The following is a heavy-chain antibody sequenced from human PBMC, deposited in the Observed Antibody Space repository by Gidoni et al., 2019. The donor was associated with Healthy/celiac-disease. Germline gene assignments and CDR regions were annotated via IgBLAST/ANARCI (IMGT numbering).Heavy chain of an antibody. CDR1: GGSISSYY. CDR2: IDYSGST. J-gene: IGHJ6*02. Sequence: QVQLQESGPGLVKPSETLSLTCTVSGGSISSYYWSWIRQPPGKGLEWLGYIDYSGSTNYNHSLKSRVTISVDTSKNQFSLKLSSVTAADTAVYYCARGLWFGEPLYYYGMDVWGQGTTVTVSS. V-gene: IGHV4-59*01. D-gene: IGHD3-10*01. CDR3: ARGLWFGEPLYYYGMDV.